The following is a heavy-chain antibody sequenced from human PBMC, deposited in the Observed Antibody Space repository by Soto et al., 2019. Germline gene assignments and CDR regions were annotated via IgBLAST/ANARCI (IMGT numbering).Heavy chain of an antibody. Sequence: AETLSLTCAVYGGSFSGYYWSWIRQPPGKGLEWIGEINHSGSTNYNPSLKSRVTISVDTSKNQFSLELSSVTAADTAVYYCARGLELRDGYWGQGTLVTVSS. V-gene: IGHV4-34*01. J-gene: IGHJ4*02. CDR2: INHSGST. CDR1: GGSFSGYY. D-gene: IGHD1-7*01. CDR3: ARGLELRDGY.